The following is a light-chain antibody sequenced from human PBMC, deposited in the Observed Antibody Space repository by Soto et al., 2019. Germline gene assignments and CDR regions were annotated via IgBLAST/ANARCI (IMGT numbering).Light chain of an antibody. CDR2: AAS. CDR1: ESVSTN. J-gene: IGKJ1*01. CDR3: QQYSIWRT. V-gene: IGKV3-15*01. Sequence: EIVLTQSPATLSLSPGERATLSCRASESVSTNLAWYQQKAGQAPRLLIYAASTRATGIPARFSGSGSGTEFTLTISSLQSEDFAVYYCQQYSIWRTFGQGTKVDI.